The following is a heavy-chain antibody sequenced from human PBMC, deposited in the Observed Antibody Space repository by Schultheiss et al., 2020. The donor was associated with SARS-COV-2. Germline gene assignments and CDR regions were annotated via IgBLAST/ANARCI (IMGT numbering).Heavy chain of an antibody. Sequence: ASVKVSCKVSGYTLTELSMHWVRQAPGKGLEWMGGFDPEDGETIYAQKFQGRVTMTEDTSTDTAYMELSSLRSEDTAVYYCATVFYYDSSGWRDAFVIWGQGTMVTVSS. CDR1: GYTLTELS. CDR2: FDPEDGET. CDR3: ATVFYYDSSGWRDAFVI. J-gene: IGHJ3*02. D-gene: IGHD3-22*01. V-gene: IGHV1-24*01.